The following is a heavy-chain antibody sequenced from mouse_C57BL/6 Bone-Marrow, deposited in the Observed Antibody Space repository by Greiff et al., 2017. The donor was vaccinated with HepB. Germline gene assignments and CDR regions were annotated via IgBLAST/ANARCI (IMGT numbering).Heavy chain of an antibody. CDR1: GYTFTSYW. D-gene: IGHD1-1*01. J-gene: IGHJ2*01. V-gene: IGHV1-69*01. CDR3: ARGFTTVVATPYFDY. Sequence: QVQLKQPGAELVMPGASVKLSCKASGYTFTSYWMHWVKQRPGQGLEWIGEIDPSDSYTNYNQKFKGKSTLTVDKSSSTAYMQLSSLTSEDSAVYYCARGFTTVVATPYFDYWGQGTTLTVSS. CDR2: IDPSDSYT.